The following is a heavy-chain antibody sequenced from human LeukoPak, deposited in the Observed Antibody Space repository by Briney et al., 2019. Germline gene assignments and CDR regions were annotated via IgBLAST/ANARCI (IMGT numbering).Heavy chain of an antibody. J-gene: IGHJ4*02. D-gene: IGHD2-15*01. CDR1: GFTFSSYS. V-gene: IGHV3-21*01. CDR2: ISSSSSYI. Sequence: PGGSLRLSCAASGFTFSSYSMNWVRQAPGKGLEWVSSISSSSSYIYYADSVKGRFTISRDNAKNSLYLQMNSLKAEDTAVYYCASYCSGGSCYYFDYWGQGALVTVSS. CDR3: ASYCSGGSCYYFDY.